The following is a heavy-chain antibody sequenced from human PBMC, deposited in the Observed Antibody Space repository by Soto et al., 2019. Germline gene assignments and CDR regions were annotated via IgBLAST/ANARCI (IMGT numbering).Heavy chain of an antibody. V-gene: IGHV3-23*01. CDR1: GLTFDSYA. J-gene: IGHJ6*02. CDR3: AQERFVYDFVTVPPAPLIAMGV. CDR2: ISGGGTST. Sequence: GGSLRLSCVACGLTFDSYAMNWIRQAPGKGLEWVSVISGGGTSTYYADSVKGRFTVSRDNSKNTMYLQMNSLSAEDTGVYYCAQERFVYDFVTVPPAPLIAMGVWHQGLTVTVS. D-gene: IGHD2-2*01.